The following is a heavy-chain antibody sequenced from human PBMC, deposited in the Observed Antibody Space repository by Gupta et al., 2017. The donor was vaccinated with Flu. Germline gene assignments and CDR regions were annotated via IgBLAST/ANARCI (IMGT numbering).Heavy chain of an antibody. J-gene: IGHJ4*02. V-gene: IGHV3-21*02. D-gene: IGHD4-17*01. Sequence: EGQLVESGGGLVKPGGSLRLSCAASGFNFRTKTMSWVRQAPGKGLEWISSISDNSRYIYFADSVKGRFSISRDNAKNSLFLQMNSLRAEDTAVYYCARDLNADYYVGFDFWGRGVLVTVS. CDR1: GFNFRTKT. CDR2: ISDNSRYI. CDR3: ARDLNADYYVGFDF.